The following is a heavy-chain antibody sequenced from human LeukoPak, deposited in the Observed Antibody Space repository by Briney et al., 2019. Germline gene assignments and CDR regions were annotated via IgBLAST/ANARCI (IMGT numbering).Heavy chain of an antibody. CDR3: ARSANDFWSGYYTWWGENPRNYGMGV. D-gene: IGHD3-3*01. CDR1: GFTVSSDY. J-gene: IGHJ6*02. Sequence: PGGSLRLSCAASGFTVSSDYMSWVRQAPGKGLEWVSVIYSGGSTYYADSVKGRFTISRDNSKNTLYLQMNSLRAEDTAVYYCARSANDFWSGYYTWWGENPRNYGMGVWGQGTTVTVSS. CDR2: IYSGGST. V-gene: IGHV3-53*01.